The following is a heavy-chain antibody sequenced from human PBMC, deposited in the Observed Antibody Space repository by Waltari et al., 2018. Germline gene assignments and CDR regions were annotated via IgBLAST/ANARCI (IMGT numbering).Heavy chain of an antibody. CDR2: IRYDGSKK. J-gene: IGHJ4*02. V-gene: IGHV3-30*02. CDR1: GFTFSTYG. Sequence: QVQLVASGGGVVQPGGSLGLSCAASGFTFSTYGMHWVRQAPGKGLEGVASIRYDGSKKYYADSVKGRFTISRDNSKNTPYLQMNSLRAEDTDVYYCAPGSEDYWGQGTLVTVSS. CDR3: APGSEDY.